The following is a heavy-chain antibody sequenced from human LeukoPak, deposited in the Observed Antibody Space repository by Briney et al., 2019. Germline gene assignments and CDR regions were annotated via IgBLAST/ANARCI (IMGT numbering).Heavy chain of an antibody. CDR2: IRSKANSYAT. D-gene: IGHD4-11*01. V-gene: IGHV3-73*01. CDR1: GFTFSGSA. J-gene: IGHJ4*02. Sequence: GGSLKLSCAASGFTFSGSAMHWVRQASGKGLEWVGRIRSKANSYATAYAASVKGRFTISRDDSKNTGYLQMNSLKTEDTAVYYCTRYSNYGLDYWGQGTLVTVSS. CDR3: TRYSNYGLDY.